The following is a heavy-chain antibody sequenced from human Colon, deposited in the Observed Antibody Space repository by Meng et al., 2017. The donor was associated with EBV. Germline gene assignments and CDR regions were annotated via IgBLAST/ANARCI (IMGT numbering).Heavy chain of an antibody. Sequence: QVTVGESGSELKKPGASVKVSCKASGYTFTRYPMNWGRQAPGQGLEWMGWISTNTGNPTYAQGFTGRFVFSVDTSVSTAYLQISSLKAEDTAVYYCGTLKYTSGFYGPAYWGQGALVTVSS. CDR2: ISTNTGNP. CDR3: GTLKYTSGFYGPAY. V-gene: IGHV7-4-1*02. CDR1: GYTFTRYP. D-gene: IGHD6-19*01. J-gene: IGHJ4*02.